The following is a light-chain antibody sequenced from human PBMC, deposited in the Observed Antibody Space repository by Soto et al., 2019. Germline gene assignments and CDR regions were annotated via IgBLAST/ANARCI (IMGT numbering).Light chain of an antibody. J-gene: IGKJ1*01. Sequence: LVLTQSPATLSLSPGERATLSCRASQSVSRYLAWYQQKPGQAPRVLIYGASSRATGIPDRFSVSGSGTDFTLTINGLQHEDFAVYYCQQYDSSTRTFCQGTKVDIK. V-gene: IGKV3-20*01. CDR2: GAS. CDR3: QQYDSSTRT. CDR1: QSVSRY.